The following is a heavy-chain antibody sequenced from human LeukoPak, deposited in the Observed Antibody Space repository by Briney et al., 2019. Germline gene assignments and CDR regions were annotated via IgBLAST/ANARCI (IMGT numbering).Heavy chain of an antibody. CDR3: ARDFYDTSGYYYDY. CDR2: ISSSGTTI. CDR1: GFIFSSYS. V-gene: IGHV3-48*04. D-gene: IGHD3-22*01. Sequence: PGGSLRLSCAASGFIFSSYSMNWVRQAPGKGLEWVSYISSSGTTIFYADSVKGRFTISRDNAKNSLYLQMNSLRAEDTAVYYCARDFYDTSGYYYDYWGQGTLVTVSS. J-gene: IGHJ4*02.